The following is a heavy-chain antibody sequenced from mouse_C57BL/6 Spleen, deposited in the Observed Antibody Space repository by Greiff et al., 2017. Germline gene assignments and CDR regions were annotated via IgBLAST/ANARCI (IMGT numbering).Heavy chain of an antibody. J-gene: IGHJ1*03. D-gene: IGHD2-4*01. V-gene: IGHV6-6*01. CDR2: IRNKANNHAT. CDR3: TRRGYYDYDHYFDV. CDR1: GFTFSDAW. Sequence: EVKLVESGGGLVQPGGSMKLSCAASGFTFSDAWMDWVRQSPEKGLEWVAEIRNKANNHATYYAESVKGRFTISRDDSKSSVYLQMNSLRAEDTGIYYCTRRGYYDYDHYFDVWGTGTTVTVSS.